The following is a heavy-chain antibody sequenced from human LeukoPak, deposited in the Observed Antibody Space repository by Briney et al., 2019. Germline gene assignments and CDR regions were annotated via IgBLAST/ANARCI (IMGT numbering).Heavy chain of an antibody. CDR1: GFTLSGFA. J-gene: IGHJ4*02. D-gene: IGHD3-22*01. Sequence: GRSLSLSCAASGFTLSGFAMTWVRQAPGKGLEWVGRIKSKTDDGTTDYAAPVKGRFTISRDDSKNTLYLQMNSLKTEDTAVYYCTTEPGHDSSGSINGDGDYWGQGTLVTVSS. CDR3: TTEPGHDSSGSINGDGDY. V-gene: IGHV3-15*01. CDR2: IKSKTDDGTT.